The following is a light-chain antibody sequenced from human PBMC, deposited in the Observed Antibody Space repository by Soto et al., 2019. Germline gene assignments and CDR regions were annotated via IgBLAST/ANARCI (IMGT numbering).Light chain of an antibody. Sequence: SALPKPASVSVLPGQSITISCTGTSSDVGGYNYVSWYQQPPGKAPKLMIYDVTNRPSGVSDRFSGSKSGNTASLTISGLRPEDEADYYCSSYSTSTTPSYVFGTGTRSPS. CDR1: SSDVGGYNY. V-gene: IGLV2-14*01. CDR3: SSYSTSTTPSYV. J-gene: IGLJ1*01. CDR2: DVT.